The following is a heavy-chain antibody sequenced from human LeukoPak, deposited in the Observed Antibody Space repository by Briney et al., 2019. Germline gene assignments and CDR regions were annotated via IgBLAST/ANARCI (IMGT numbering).Heavy chain of an antibody. J-gene: IGHJ6*03. V-gene: IGHV4-59*01. D-gene: IGHD4-23*01. Sequence: SETLSLTCTVSGGSISSYYWSWIRQPPGKGLEWIGYIHYSGTNYYNPSLKSRVTISVDTSKSQFSLKLSSVTAADTAVYYCARARYGGNLRTYYYYYYMDVWGKGTTVTVSS. CDR2: IHYSGTN. CDR3: ARARYGGNLRTYYYYYYMDV. CDR1: GGSISSYY.